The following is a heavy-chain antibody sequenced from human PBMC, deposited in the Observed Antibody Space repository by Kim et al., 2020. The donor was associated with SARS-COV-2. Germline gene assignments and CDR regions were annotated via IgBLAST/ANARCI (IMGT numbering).Heavy chain of an antibody. J-gene: IGHJ4*02. V-gene: IGHV3-74*03. CDR2: IGPDGKSR. Sequence: GGSPRLSCAASGFTFSSYWMHWVRQTPGKGLVWVSRIGPDGKSRTYVDSVEGRFTISRDNAKNTLHLQMNSLRAEDMGVYYCVKDEYNSDSTWGQGTLVAVSS. CDR1: GFTFSSYW. D-gene: IGHD1-1*01. CDR3: VKDEYNSDST.